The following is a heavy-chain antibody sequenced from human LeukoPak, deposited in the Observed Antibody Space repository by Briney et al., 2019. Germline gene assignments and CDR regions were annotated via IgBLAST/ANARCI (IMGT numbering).Heavy chain of an antibody. CDR2: IYYSGST. D-gene: IGHD4-17*01. J-gene: IGHJ4*02. CDR3: ARAHDYGDHYYFDY. Sequence: PSETLSLTCTVSGGSISSGDYYWSWFRQPPGKGLEWIGYIYYSGSTYYNPSLKSRVTISVDTSKNQFSLKLSSVTAADTAVYYCARAHDYGDHYYFDYWGQGTLVTVSS. V-gene: IGHV4-30-4*01. CDR1: GGSISSGDYY.